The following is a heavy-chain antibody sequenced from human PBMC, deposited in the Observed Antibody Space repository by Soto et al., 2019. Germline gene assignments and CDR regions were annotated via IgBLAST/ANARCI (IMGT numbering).Heavy chain of an antibody. V-gene: IGHV4-31*03. CDR2: IYYSGTT. Sequence: SETLSLTCTVSGASISTGGYYWSWIRQHPGKGLDFSGYIYYSGTTYYNPSLKSRVTISVDSSKSQVSLKLSAVTAADTAVYYCATNGGYYDGSGRKYFPHWGQGTLVPVSS. CDR3: ATNGGYYDGSGRKYFPH. CDR1: GASISTGGYY. J-gene: IGHJ1*01. D-gene: IGHD3-22*01.